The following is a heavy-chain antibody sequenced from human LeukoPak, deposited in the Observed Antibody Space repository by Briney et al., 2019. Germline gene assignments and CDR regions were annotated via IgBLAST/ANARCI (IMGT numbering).Heavy chain of an antibody. CDR2: MNPNSGNT. J-gene: IGHJ4*02. D-gene: IGHD6-13*01. Sequence: GASVKVSCKASGYTFTSYDINWVRQATGQGLEWMGWMNPNSGNTGYAQKFQGRVTMTRNTSISTAYMELSSLRSEDTAVYYCARGRVPAAGTMPPVYWGQGTLVTVSS. CDR1: GYTFTSYD. CDR3: ARGRVPAAGTMPPVY. V-gene: IGHV1-8*01.